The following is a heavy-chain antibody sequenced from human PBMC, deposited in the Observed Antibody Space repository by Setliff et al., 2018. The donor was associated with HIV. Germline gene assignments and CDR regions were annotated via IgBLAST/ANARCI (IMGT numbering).Heavy chain of an antibody. CDR3: AREPIGGDDAFDI. J-gene: IGHJ3*02. V-gene: IGHV1-3*01. Sequence: ASVKVSCKASGYTFTNYAIHWVRQAPGQRLEWMGWINPGNGNTKYSQKFQGRVTITRDTSATTSYMELSSLRSEDTAIFYCAREPIGGDDAFDIWGQGTMVTVSS. CDR1: GYTFTNYA. D-gene: IGHD2-21*02. CDR2: INPGNGNT.